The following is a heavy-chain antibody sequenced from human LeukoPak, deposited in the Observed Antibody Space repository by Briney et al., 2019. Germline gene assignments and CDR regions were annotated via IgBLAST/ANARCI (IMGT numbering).Heavy chain of an antibody. CDR1: GGSFSDYY. D-gene: IGHD6-13*01. CDR3: ARDISSSWYVEYVRGSGWFDP. Sequence: SETLSLTCSVYGGSFSDYYWNWIRQPPGKGLEWIGEINHSGSTNYNPSLRSRVTISVDTSKNQFSLKLSSVTAADTAVYYCARDISSSWYVEYVRGSGWFDPWGQGTLVTVSS. J-gene: IGHJ5*02. V-gene: IGHV4-34*01. CDR2: INHSGST.